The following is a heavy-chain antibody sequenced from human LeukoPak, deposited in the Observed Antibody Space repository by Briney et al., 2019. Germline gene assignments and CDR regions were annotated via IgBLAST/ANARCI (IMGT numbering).Heavy chain of an antibody. Sequence: SETLSLTCTVSGGSISSGGYYWSWIRHHPGKGLEWIGYIYYSGSTYYNPSLKSRVTISVDTSKNQFSLKLSSVTAAGTAVYYCARDRYGGYDPLYRWFDPWGQGTLVTVSS. J-gene: IGHJ5*02. CDR2: IYYSGST. CDR3: ARDRYGGYDPLYRWFDP. D-gene: IGHD5-12*01. V-gene: IGHV4-31*03. CDR1: GGSISSGGYY.